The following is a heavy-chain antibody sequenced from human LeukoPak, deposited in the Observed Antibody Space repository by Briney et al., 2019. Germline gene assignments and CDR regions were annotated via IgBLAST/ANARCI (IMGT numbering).Heavy chain of an antibody. J-gene: IGHJ4*02. CDR3: ARDLYSSAVDY. Sequence: PGGSLRLSCAASGFTFSRYGLHWVRQAPGKGLEWVAVIWEDGRNEYYADSVKGRFTISRDNPKNTLYQQMNSLRAEDTAVYYCARDLYSSAVDYWGQGTLVTVSS. D-gene: IGHD3-22*01. CDR1: GFTFSRYG. V-gene: IGHV3-33*01. CDR2: IWEDGRNE.